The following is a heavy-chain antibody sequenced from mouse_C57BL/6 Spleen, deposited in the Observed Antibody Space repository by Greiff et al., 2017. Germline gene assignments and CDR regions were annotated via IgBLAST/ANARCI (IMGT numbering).Heavy chain of an antibody. CDR1: GYTFTSYW. V-gene: IGHV1-52*01. CDR3: ARSGSSGYSLDY. CDR2: IDPSDSET. J-gene: IGHJ2*01. D-gene: IGHD3-2*02. Sequence: VQLQQPGAELVRPGSSVKLSCKASGYTFTSYWMHWVKQRPIQGLEWIGNIDPSDSETHYNQKFKDKATLTVDKSSSTAYMQLSSLTSEDSAVYYCARSGSSGYSLDYWGQGTTLTVSS.